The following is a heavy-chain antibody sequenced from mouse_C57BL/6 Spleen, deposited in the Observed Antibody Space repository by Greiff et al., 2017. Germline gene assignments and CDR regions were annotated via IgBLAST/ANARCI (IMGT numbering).Heavy chain of an antibody. CDR1: GFTFNTYA. CDR3: VRDLGYYYGSSFAY. Sequence: EVQLVESGGGLVQPKGSLKLSCAASGFTFNTYAMHWVRQAPGKGLEWVARIRSKSSNYATYYADSVKDRFTISRDDSQSMLYLQMNNLKTEDTAMYYCVRDLGYYYGSSFAYWGQGTLVTVSA. J-gene: IGHJ3*01. D-gene: IGHD1-1*01. CDR2: IRSKSSNYAT. V-gene: IGHV10-3*01.